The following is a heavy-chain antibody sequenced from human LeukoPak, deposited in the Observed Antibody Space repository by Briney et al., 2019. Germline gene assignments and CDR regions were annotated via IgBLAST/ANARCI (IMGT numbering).Heavy chain of an antibody. CDR1: GFTFSSYW. D-gene: IGHD3-22*01. V-gene: IGHV3-7*01. CDR2: IKQDGSGK. CDR3: ARDTNFYYDSSGYYENGAFDI. J-gene: IGHJ3*02. Sequence: PGGSLRLSCAASGFTFSSYWMSWVRQASGKGLEWVANIKQDGSGKFYVDSVKGRFTISRDNAKNSLYLQMRSLRVEDTAVYYCARDTNFYYDSSGYYENGAFDIWGQGTTVTVSS.